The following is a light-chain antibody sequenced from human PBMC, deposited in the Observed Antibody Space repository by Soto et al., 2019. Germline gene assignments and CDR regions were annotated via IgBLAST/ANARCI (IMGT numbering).Light chain of an antibody. CDR2: GAT. CDR1: QGISNF. Sequence: DIQMTQSPSSLSASVGDRVTITCRESQGISNFLAWYQQKPGKVPKLLIYGATTLQSGVPSRFSGSGSGTDFTLTITSLQSEDFATYYCQKYKNAPFTFGPGTKVDV. CDR3: QKYKNAPFT. V-gene: IGKV1-27*01. J-gene: IGKJ3*01.